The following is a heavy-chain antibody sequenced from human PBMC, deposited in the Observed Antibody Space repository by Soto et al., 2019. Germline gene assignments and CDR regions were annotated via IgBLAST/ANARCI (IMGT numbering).Heavy chain of an antibody. CDR3: ARDPMYYYGSGHYYYYGMDV. CDR1: GGTFSSYA. J-gene: IGHJ6*02. CDR2: IIPIFGTA. V-gene: IGHV1-69*13. Sequence: ASVKVSCKASGGTFSSYAISWVRQAPGQGLEWMGGIIPIFGTANYAQKFQGRVTITADESTSTAYMELSSLRSEDTAVYYCARDPMYYYGSGHYYYYGMDVWGQGTTVTLAS. D-gene: IGHD3-10*01.